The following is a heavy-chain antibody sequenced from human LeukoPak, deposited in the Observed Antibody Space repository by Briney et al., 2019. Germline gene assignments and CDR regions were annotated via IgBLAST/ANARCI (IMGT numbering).Heavy chain of an antibody. CDR2: INPNSGGT. V-gene: IGHV1-2*02. CDR1: GYTFTGYY. Sequence: GASVKVSCKASGYTFTGYYMHWVRQAPGQGLEWMGWINPNSGGTNYAQKFQGRVTMNRDTPISTAYMELSRLRSDDTAMYHCERERRLLYTWFDPWGQGTLVTVSS. CDR3: ERERRLLYTWFDP. J-gene: IGHJ5*02. D-gene: IGHD3-10*01.